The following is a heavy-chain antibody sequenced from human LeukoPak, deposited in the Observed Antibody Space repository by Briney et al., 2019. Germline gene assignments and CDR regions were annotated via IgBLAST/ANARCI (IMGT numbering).Heavy chain of an antibody. CDR2: IYYSGGT. Sequence: SETLSLTCTVSGGSVSSGSYYWSWIRQPPGKGLEWIGYIYYSGGTNYNPSLKSRVTISVDTSKNQFSLKLSSVTAADTAVYYCARFKKGYDFWSGYYRGSDRYYYYGMDVWGQGATVTVSS. V-gene: IGHV4-61*01. J-gene: IGHJ6*02. CDR3: ARFKKGYDFWSGYYRGSDRYYYYGMDV. CDR1: GGSVSSGSYY. D-gene: IGHD3-3*01.